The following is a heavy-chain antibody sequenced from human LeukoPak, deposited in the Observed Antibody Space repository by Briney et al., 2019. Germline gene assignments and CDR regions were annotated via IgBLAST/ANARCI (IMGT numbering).Heavy chain of an antibody. CDR1: GFTFRSYA. V-gene: IGHV3-23*01. CDR3: ARPQIAAIPDYGMDV. J-gene: IGHJ6*02. D-gene: IGHD2-2*02. Sequence: GGSLRLSCAASGFTFRSYAMSWVRQAPGKGLEWVSTLASSSGGGTYYADSVKGRFTISRDNSKNTLYLQMNSLRAEDTAVYYCARPQIAAIPDYGMDVWGQGTTVTVSS. CDR2: LASSSGGGT.